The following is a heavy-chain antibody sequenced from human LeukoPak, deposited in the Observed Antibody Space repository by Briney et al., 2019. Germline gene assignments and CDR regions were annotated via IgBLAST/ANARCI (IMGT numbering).Heavy chain of an antibody. CDR1: GGSISSSNW. D-gene: IGHD3-10*01. CDR3: ARDQYMVRGVGLDY. V-gene: IGHV4-4*02. CDR2: IYHSGST. J-gene: IGHJ4*02. Sequence: PSGTLSLTCAVSGGSISSSNWWSWVRQPPGKGLEWIGEIYHSGSTNYNPSLKSRVTISVDKSKNQFSLKLSSVTAADTAVYYCARDQYMVRGVGLDYWGQGTLVTVSS.